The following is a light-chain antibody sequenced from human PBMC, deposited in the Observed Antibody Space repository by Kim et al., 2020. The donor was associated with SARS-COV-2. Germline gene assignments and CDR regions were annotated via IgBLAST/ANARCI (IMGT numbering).Light chain of an antibody. CDR3: QHRRTWPLT. CDR2: DAS. V-gene: IGKV3-11*01. J-gene: IGKJ2*01. Sequence: EIVLTQSPATLSLSPGERATLSCRVSQYIDNWLAWYQQKPGQVPRLLIYDASNRATGIPARFSGSGSGTDFTLTISSLEPEDFAVYYCQHRRTWPLTFGQGTKLEIK. CDR1: QYIDNW.